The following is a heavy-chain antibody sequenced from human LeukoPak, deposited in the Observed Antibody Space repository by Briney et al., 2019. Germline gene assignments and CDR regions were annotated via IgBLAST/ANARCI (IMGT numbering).Heavy chain of an antibody. J-gene: IGHJ3*02. V-gene: IGHV6-1*01. CDR1: GDSVSSNSAA. D-gene: IGHD4-17*01. Sequence: SQTLSLTCAISGDSVSSNSAAWNWIRQSPSRGLEWLGRTYYRSKWYNDYAVSAKSRITINPDTSKNQFSLQLNSVTPEDTAVYYCARDQASGYGDYGAFDIWGQGTMVTVSS. CDR2: TYYRSKWYN. CDR3: ARDQASGYGDYGAFDI.